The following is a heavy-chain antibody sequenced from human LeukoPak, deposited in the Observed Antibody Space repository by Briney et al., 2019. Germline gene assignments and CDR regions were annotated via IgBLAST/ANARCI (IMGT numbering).Heavy chain of an antibody. CDR1: GFTFSSYS. D-gene: IGHD6-13*01. CDR2: ISSSSTTI. V-gene: IGHV3-48*02. J-gene: IGHJ6*03. Sequence: GGSLRLSCAASGFTFSSYSMNWVRQAPGKGLEWVSYISSSSTTIYYADSVKGRFTISRDNAKNSLYLQINSLRDEDTAVYYCARDAQHLVDLYYYYYYMDVWGKETTVTVSS. CDR3: ARDAQHLVDLYYYYYYMDV.